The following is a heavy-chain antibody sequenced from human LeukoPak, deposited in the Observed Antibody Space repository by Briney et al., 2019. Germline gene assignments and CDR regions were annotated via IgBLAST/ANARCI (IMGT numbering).Heavy chain of an antibody. V-gene: IGHV1-46*01. CDR1: GYTFTSYY. D-gene: IGHD3-10*01. Sequence: GASVKVSCKASGYTFTSYYMHWVRQAPGQGLEWMGIINPSGGSTSYAQKFQGRVTMTRDTSTSTVYMELSSLRSEDTAVYYCARDFTMVRGVNSFDYWGQGTLVTVSS. CDR2: INPSGGST. J-gene: IGHJ4*02. CDR3: ARDFTMVRGVNSFDY.